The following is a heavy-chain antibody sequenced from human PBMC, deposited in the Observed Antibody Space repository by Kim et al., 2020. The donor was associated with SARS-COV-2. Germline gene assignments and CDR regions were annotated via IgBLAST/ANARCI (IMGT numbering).Heavy chain of an antibody. Sequence: GGSLRLSCAASGFTFSSYGMHWVRQAPGKGLEWVAVISYDGSNKYYADSVKGRFTISRDNSKNTLYLQMNSLRAEDTAVYYCAKEKTGGYSYGYCSDWGQGTLVTVSS. J-gene: IGHJ4*02. D-gene: IGHD5-18*01. CDR2: ISYDGSNK. CDR3: AKEKTGGYSYGYCSD. V-gene: IGHV3-30*18. CDR1: GFTFSSYG.